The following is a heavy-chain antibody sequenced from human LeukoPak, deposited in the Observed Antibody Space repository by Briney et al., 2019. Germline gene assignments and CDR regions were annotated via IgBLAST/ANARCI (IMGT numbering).Heavy chain of an antibody. CDR1: GYSISSGYY. V-gene: IGHV4-38-2*02. J-gene: IGHJ4*02. Sequence: SETLSLTCAVSGYSISSGYYWGWIRQPPGKGLEWIGSIYHSGSTYYNPSLKSRVTISVDTSKNQFSLKLTSVTAADTAVYYCARDRGGYKYDSWGQGTLVTVSS. CDR3: ARDRGGYKYDS. CDR2: IYHSGST. D-gene: IGHD5-18*01.